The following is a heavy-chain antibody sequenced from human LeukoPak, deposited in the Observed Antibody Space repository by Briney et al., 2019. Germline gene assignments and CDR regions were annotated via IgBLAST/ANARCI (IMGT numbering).Heavy chain of an antibody. CDR3: ARETQYYYMDV. CDR1: GFTFSSYS. Sequence: PGGSLRLSCAASGFTFSSYSMNWVRQAPGKGLEWVSSISSSSSYIYYPDSVKGRFTISRDNANNSLYLQMNSLRAEDTAVYYCARETQYYYMDVWGKGTTVTVSS. J-gene: IGHJ6*03. V-gene: IGHV3-21*01. CDR2: ISSSSSYI.